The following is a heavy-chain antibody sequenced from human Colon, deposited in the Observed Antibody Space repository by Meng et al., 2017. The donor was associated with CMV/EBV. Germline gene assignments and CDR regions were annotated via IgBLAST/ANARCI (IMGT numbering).Heavy chain of an antibody. D-gene: IGHD3-3*01. CDR3: SREAGPFFGVISYNS. CDR2: INQIDST. CDR1: CGYPIGCN. V-gene: IGHV4-34*01. Sequence: PLKTPDALPPPSCAVCGYPIGCNWTCIRQTPGKGLEWIGEINQIDSTSYTPSLKSPVTVSVVTSKNQFSLRVTSVTAADSALYYCSREAGPFFGVISYNSWGQGTLVTVSS. J-gene: IGHJ4*02.